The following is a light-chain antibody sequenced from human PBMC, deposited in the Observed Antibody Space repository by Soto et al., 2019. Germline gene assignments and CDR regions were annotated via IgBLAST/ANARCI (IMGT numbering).Light chain of an antibody. Sequence: DIQMTQSPSSLSASVGDRVTVTCRASQSTSRSLIWYQQKPGKAPRVLIYGASSLQSGVPPRFSGSGSGTYFTLTISSLQPEDFAAYYCQQSYSTPWTFGQGTKLEIK. J-gene: IGKJ2*02. V-gene: IGKV1-39*01. CDR3: QQSYSTPWT. CDR2: GAS. CDR1: QSTSRS.